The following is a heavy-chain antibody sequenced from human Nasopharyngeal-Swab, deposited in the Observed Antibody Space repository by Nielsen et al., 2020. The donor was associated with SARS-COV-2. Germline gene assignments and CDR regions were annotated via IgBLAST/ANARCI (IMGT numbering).Heavy chain of an antibody. Sequence: GGSLRLSCAASGFTFSSYAMSWVRQAPGKGLEWVSAISGSGGSTYYADSVKGRFTISRDNSKNTLYLQMNSLRAEDTAVYYCASATVSSGWSNDAFDIWGRGTMVTVSS. V-gene: IGHV3-23*01. CDR3: ASATVSSGWSNDAFDI. CDR1: GFTFSSYA. CDR2: ISGSGGST. D-gene: IGHD6-19*01. J-gene: IGHJ3*02.